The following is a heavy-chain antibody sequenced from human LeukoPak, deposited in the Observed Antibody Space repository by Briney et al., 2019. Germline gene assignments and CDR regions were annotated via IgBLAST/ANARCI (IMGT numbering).Heavy chain of an antibody. CDR2: IKQDGSEK. CDR3: ARQRFGDV. D-gene: IGHD3-3*01. CDR1: GFTFSSNW. J-gene: IGHJ6*04. Sequence: PGGSLRLSCGASGFTFSSNWMTWVRQASGKGLEWVANIKQDGSEKNYVDSVKGRFTISRDNAKNSLYLQTNSLRAEDTAVYYCARQRFGDVWGKGTTVTVSS. V-gene: IGHV3-7*02.